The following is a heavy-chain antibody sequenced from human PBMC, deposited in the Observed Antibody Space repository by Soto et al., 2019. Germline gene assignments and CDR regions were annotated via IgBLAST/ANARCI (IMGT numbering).Heavy chain of an antibody. J-gene: IGHJ6*02. CDR2: IIPIPGTA. D-gene: IGHD2-15*01. CDR1: GGTFGSYA. CDR3: ASGALGYCSGGSCYSGSYYYGMDV. Sequence: SVKVSCKASGGTFGSYAISWVRQAPGQGLEWMRGIIPIPGTANYAQKFQGRVTIAADESTSTAYMELRSLRSEDTAVYYCASGALGYCSGGSCYSGSYYYGMDVWGQGTTVTVSS. V-gene: IGHV1-69*13.